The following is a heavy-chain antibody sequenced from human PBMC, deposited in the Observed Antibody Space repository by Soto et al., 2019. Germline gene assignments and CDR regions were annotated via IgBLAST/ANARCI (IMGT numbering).Heavy chain of an antibody. CDR1: EGTFNSYV. J-gene: IGHJ6*02. CDR3: ARGDTIFESSERYYHYGLDV. V-gene: IGHV1-69*06. CDR2: ILPLFGTT. Sequence: QVKLVQSRAEVKKPGSSVRVSCKASEGTFNSYVVSWVRQAPGQGLQWMGGILPLFGTTNYAHQLEGRVTITADTSTTTAYMDLSGLRPGDTAVYYCARGDTIFESSERYYHYGLDVWGQGTTVIVSS. D-gene: IGHD3-3*01.